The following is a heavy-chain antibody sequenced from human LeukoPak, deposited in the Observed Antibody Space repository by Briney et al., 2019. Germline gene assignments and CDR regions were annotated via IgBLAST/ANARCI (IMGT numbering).Heavy chain of an antibody. J-gene: IGHJ5*02. CDR1: GGSFSGYY. CDR2: INHSGST. Sequence: SETLSLTCAVYGGSFSGYYWSWIRQPPGKGLEWIGEINHSGSTNYNPSLKSRVTISVDTSKNQFSLKLSSVTAADTAVYYCARRRGFDPWGQGTLVTVSS. V-gene: IGHV4-34*01. CDR3: ARRRGFDP.